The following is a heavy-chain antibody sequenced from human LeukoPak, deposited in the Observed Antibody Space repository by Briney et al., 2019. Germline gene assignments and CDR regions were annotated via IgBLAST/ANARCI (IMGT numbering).Heavy chain of an antibody. D-gene: IGHD4-17*01. CDR2: ISGDNDNR. CDR3: ARTTATGYYYYYYMDV. Sequence: GASVKVSCKASGYTFTNYGISWVRQAPGQGLEWMGWISGDNDNRNYAQKMQDRVTMTTDTSTNTAYMELRRLTSDDTAVYYCARTTATGYYYYYYMDVWGKGTTVTVSS. CDR1: GYTFTNYG. V-gene: IGHV1-18*01. J-gene: IGHJ6*03.